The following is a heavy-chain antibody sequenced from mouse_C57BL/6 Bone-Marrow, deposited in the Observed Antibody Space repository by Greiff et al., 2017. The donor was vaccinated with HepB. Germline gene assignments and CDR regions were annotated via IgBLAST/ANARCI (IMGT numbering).Heavy chain of an antibody. D-gene: IGHD3-2*02. CDR2: ISYAGSN. Sequence: VQLKESGPGLVKPSQSLSLTCSVTGYSITSGYYWNWIRQFPGNQLEWMGYISYAGSNNYNPSLKNRISITRDTSKNQFFLKLNSVTTEDTATYYWARAKAAQVVSWFAYWGQGTLVTVAA. CDR3: ARAKAAQVVSWFAY. J-gene: IGHJ3*01. CDR1: GYSITSGYY. V-gene: IGHV3-6*01.